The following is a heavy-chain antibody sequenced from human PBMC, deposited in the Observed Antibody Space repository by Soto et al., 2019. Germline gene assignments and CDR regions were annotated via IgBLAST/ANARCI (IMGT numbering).Heavy chain of an antibody. CDR1: GGSVSNKTYY. D-gene: IGHD4-17*01. Sequence: SETLSLTCSVSGGSVSNKTYYWSWIRQPPGKRLEWIGYVYYSGTTNYNPSLKSRVTISVDLSKNQFSLRLSSVTTAETALYYCARTTAVPNTLRSRYFFDYWGQGTSVPVSS. J-gene: IGHJ4*02. V-gene: IGHV4-61*01. CDR3: ARTTAVPNTLRSRYFFDY. CDR2: VYYSGTT.